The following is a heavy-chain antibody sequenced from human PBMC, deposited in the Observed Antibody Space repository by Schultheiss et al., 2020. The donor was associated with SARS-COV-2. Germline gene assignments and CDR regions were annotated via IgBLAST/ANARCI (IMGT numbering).Heavy chain of an antibody. CDR3: AKDFLRGITMVRGAHEY. Sequence: GESLKISCAASGFTFSSYGMHWVRQAPGKGLEWVAVISYDGSNKYYADSVKGRFTISRDNSKNTLYLQMNSLRTEDTAVYYCAKDFLRGITMVRGAHEYWGQGTLVTVSS. V-gene: IGHV3-30*18. CDR1: GFTFSSYG. J-gene: IGHJ4*02. CDR2: ISYDGSNK. D-gene: IGHD3-10*01.